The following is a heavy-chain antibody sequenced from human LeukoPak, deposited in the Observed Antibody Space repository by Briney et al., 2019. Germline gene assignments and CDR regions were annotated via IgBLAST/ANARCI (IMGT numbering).Heavy chain of an antibody. Sequence: GGPLRLSCAASGFSVINSYMSWVRQAPGKGLEWVSVIYSNGNTFYAGSVKGRFTISRDNSQNKLYLQMNRLRAEDTAVYYCARDRGYDPLTGFSEVLFSDFWGQGALVTVSS. CDR3: ARDRGYDPLTGFSEVLFSDF. D-gene: IGHD3-9*01. V-gene: IGHV3-53*01. CDR1: GFSVINSY. J-gene: IGHJ4*02. CDR2: IYSNGNT.